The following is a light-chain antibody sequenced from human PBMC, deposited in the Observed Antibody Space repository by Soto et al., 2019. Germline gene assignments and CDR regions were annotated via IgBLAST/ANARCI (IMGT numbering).Light chain of an antibody. CDR2: DAS. J-gene: IGKJ2*03. CDR3: QQYRSYPYS. Sequence: DIQMTQSPSTLSASVGDRVTITCRASQSMSNWLAWYQQKPGKVPKLLIYDASSLESGVPSRFSGSGSGTDFTLTISSLQPDDLATYYCQQYRSYPYSFGQGTKLEIK. V-gene: IGKV1-5*01. CDR1: QSMSNW.